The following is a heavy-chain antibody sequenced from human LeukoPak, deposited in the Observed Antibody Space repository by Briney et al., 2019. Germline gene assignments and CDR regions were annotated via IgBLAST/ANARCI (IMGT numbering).Heavy chain of an antibody. J-gene: IGHJ3*02. D-gene: IGHD6-13*01. CDR3: ASPVIAAAGHGAFNI. CDR1: GGTFSSYA. V-gene: IGHV1-69*05. CDR2: IIPIFGTP. Sequence: PVKVSCKASGGTFSSYAVNWVRQAPGQGLEWMGGIIPIFGTPDYAQKFQGRVTIIRDESTSTAHMELSSLRSEDTAVYYCASPVIAAAGHGAFNIWGQGTMVTVSS.